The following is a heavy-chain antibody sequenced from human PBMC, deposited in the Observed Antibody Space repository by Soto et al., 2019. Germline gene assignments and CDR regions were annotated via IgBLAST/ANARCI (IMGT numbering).Heavy chain of an antibody. V-gene: IGHV3-15*01. CDR2: IKSKTDGGTT. J-gene: IGHJ3*02. CDR3: STLNSDGFDI. CDR1: GFTFNNAW. D-gene: IGHD1-20*01. Sequence: GGSLRLSCAASGFTFNNAWMSWVRQGPGRGLEWVGRIKSKTDGGTTDYAAPVKGRFTFLRDDSKNTLYLQMHSLKTEDTATYYCSTLNSDGFDIWGQGTMVTVSS.